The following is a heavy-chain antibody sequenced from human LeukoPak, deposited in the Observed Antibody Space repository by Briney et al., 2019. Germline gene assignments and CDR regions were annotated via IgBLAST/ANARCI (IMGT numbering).Heavy chain of an antibody. CDR3: ARGGTGTSGPPWFDP. CDR1: GYTFTSDG. V-gene: IGHV1-18*01. CDR2: ISAYNGNT. Sequence: ASVRVSCKASGYTFTSDGISWVRQAPGQGLEWMGWISAYNGNTNYAQKLQGRVTMTTDTSTSTAYMELRSLRSDDTAVYYCARGGTGTSGPPWFDPWGQGTLVTVSS. D-gene: IGHD1-7*01. J-gene: IGHJ5*02.